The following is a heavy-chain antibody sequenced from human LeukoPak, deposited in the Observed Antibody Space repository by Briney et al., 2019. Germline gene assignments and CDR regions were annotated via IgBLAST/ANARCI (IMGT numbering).Heavy chain of an antibody. CDR1: GGSVSSYY. V-gene: IGHV4-59*02. CDR2: IYYTGST. J-gene: IGHJ4*02. Sequence: SETLSLTCSVSGGSVSSYYWTWIRQPPGKGLEWIGYIYYTGSTNYNPSLKSRVTISLDTSKNRFSLKLSSVTAADTAVYYCTRAQYGYAFDYWGQGALVTVSS. D-gene: IGHD5-12*01. CDR3: TRAQYGYAFDY.